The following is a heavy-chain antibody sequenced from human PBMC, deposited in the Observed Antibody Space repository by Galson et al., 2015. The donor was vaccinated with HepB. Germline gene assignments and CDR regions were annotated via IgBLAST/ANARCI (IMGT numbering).Heavy chain of an antibody. Sequence: SVKVSCKASGGTFSSYAISWVRQAPGHGLEWMGGIIPIFGTANYAQKFQGRVTITADESTSTAYMELSSLRSEDTAVYYCAIDTPTGDDYYYGMDVWGQGTTVTVSS. CDR3: AIDTPTGDDYYYGMDV. CDR2: IIPIFGTA. J-gene: IGHJ6*02. V-gene: IGHV1-69*13. CDR1: GGTFSSYA. D-gene: IGHD3-16*01.